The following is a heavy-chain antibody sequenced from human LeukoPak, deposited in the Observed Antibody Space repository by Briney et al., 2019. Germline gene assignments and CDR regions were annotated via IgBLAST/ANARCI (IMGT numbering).Heavy chain of an antibody. CDR2: IYTSGST. CDR3: ARGAGDDYRDY. Sequence: SETLSLTCTVSGGSISSGDYYWSWIRQPAGKGLEWIGRIYTSGSTNYNPSLKSRVTISVDTSKNQFSLKLSSVTAADTAVYYCARGAGDDYRDYWGQGTLVTVSS. D-gene: IGHD2-21*02. V-gene: IGHV4-61*02. CDR1: GGSISSGDYY. J-gene: IGHJ4*02.